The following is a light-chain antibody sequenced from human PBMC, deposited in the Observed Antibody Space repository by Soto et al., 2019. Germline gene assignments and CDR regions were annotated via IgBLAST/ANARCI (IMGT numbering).Light chain of an antibody. J-gene: IGLJ1*01. V-gene: IGLV2-14*01. CDR3: SSYTSSSTYV. Sequence: QSVLTQPASVSGSPGQSITISCTGTRSDVGGYNSVSWYQQHPGKAPKLTIYNVSNRPSGVSNRFSGSKSGNTASLTISGLQAEDEADYYCSSYTSSSTYVFGTGTKVTV. CDR2: NVS. CDR1: RSDVGGYNS.